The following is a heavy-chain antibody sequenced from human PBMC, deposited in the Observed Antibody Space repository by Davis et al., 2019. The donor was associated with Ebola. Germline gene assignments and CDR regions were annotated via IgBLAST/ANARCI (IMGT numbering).Heavy chain of an antibody. V-gene: IGHV3-33*06. J-gene: IGHJ4*02. CDR1: GFTFSSYG. CDR2: IWYDGSNK. Sequence: GESLKISCAASGFTFSSYGMHWVRQAPGKGLEWVAVIWYDGSNKYYADSVKGRFTISRDNSKNTLYLQMNSLRAEDTAVYYCAKSGSSLVGATLVYWGQGTLVTVSS. CDR3: AKSGSSLVGATLVY. D-gene: IGHD1-26*01.